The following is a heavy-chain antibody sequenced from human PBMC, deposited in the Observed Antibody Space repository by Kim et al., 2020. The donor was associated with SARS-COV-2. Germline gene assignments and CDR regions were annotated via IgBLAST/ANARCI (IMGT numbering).Heavy chain of an antibody. CDR3: ARAIVATIWNYYYGMDV. V-gene: IGHV4-4*02. D-gene: IGHD5-12*01. CDR2: IYHSGST. Sequence: SETLSLTCAVSGGSISSSNWWSWVRQPPGKGLEWIGEIYHSGSTNYNPSLKSRVTISVDKSKNQFSLKLSSVTAADTAVYYCARAIVATIWNYYYGMDVWGQGTTVTVSS. J-gene: IGHJ6*02. CDR1: GGSISSSNW.